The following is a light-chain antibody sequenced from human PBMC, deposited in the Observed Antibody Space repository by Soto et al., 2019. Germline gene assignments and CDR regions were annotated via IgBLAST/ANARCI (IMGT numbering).Light chain of an antibody. CDR2: EVN. J-gene: IGLJ1*01. CDR3: SSYTTSAPYV. V-gene: IGLV2-14*01. Sequence: QSALTQPASVSGSPGQSVTISCTGTSSDVGGYNYVSWYQQHPGKAPTLMIYEVNYRPSGVSDRFSGSKSGNTASLTISGLQAEDEADYYCSSYTTSAPYVFGSGTKLTDL. CDR1: SSDVGGYNY.